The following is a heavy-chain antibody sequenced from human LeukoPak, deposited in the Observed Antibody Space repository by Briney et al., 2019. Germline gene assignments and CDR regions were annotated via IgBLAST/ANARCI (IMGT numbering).Heavy chain of an antibody. CDR1: GFTFHHYA. D-gene: IGHD5-12*01. Sequence: PGRSLRLSCAASGFTFHHYAIHWVRQVPGKGLEGVSGISWNSAYIGYADSVKGRFTISRDNAKNSVYLQMNSLRAEDTALYYCAKDKAPLYSGYDWDLDFWGQGTMVTVSS. V-gene: IGHV3-9*01. CDR2: ISWNSAYI. J-gene: IGHJ4*02. CDR3: AKDKAPLYSGYDWDLDF.